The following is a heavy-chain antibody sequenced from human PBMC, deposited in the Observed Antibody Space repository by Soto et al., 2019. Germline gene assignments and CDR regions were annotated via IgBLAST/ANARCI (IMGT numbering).Heavy chain of an antibody. CDR2: ISSDGSST. V-gene: IGHV3-74*01. Sequence: GASLRLSCVASGFTFSNYWMHWVRQAPGKGLEWVSRISSDGSSTTYADSVKGRFTISRDNAENSLHLQMNSLRAEDTAVYYCAIVRYCSYNSWYSSFDKWGQGTLVTV. CDR3: AIVRYCSYNSWYSSFDK. CDR1: GFTFSNYW. J-gene: IGHJ4*02. D-gene: IGHD2-15*01.